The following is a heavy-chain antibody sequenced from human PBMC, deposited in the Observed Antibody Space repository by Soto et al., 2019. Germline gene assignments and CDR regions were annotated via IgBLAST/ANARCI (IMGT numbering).Heavy chain of an antibody. CDR1: GFTFSSYS. CDR3: ARDGAAAAPGSYCYYMDV. J-gene: IGHJ6*03. Sequence: GGSLRLSCAASGFTFSSYSMNWVRQAPGKGLEWVSSISSSSSYIYYADSVKGRFTISRDNAKNSLYLQMNSLRAEDTAVYYCARDGAAAAPGSYCYYMDVWGKGTTVTVSS. V-gene: IGHV3-21*01. D-gene: IGHD6-13*01. CDR2: ISSSSSYI.